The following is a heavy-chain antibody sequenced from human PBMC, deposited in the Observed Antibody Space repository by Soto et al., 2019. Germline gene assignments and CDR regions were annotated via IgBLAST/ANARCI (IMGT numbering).Heavy chain of an antibody. CDR2: IWYDGSNK. D-gene: IGHD4-17*01. Sequence: QVQLVESGGGVVQPGRSLRLSCAASGFTFSSYGMHWVRQAPGKGLEWVAVIWYDGSNKYYADSVKGRFTISRDNSKNTLYLHMNSLRAEDTAVYYCARRGRLLPLAAYYYYYMDVWGKGTTVTVSS. CDR3: ARRGRLLPLAAYYYYYMDV. V-gene: IGHV3-33*01. CDR1: GFTFSSYG. J-gene: IGHJ6*03.